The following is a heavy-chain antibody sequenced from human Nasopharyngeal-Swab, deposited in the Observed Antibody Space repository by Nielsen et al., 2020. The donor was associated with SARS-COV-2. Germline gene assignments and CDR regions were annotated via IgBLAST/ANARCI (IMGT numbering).Heavy chain of an antibody. Sequence: SVKVSCKASGGTFSSYAISWVRQAPGQGLEWMGRIIPILGIANYAQKFQGRVTITADKFTSTAYMELSSLRSEDTAVYYCARVKPTDCSGGSCYSLPLGYWGQGTLVTVSS. V-gene: IGHV1-69*04. CDR3: ARVKPTDCSGGSCYSLPLGY. CDR1: GGTFSSYA. J-gene: IGHJ4*02. D-gene: IGHD2-15*01. CDR2: IIPILGIA.